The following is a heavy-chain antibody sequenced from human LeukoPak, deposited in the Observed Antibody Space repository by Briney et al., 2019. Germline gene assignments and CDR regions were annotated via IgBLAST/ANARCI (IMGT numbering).Heavy chain of an antibody. CDR1: GFTFSSYW. J-gene: IGHJ4*02. CDR3: ARAGYCSSTSCYNYFDY. Sequence: GGSLRLSCAASGFTFSSYWMSWVRQAPGKGLEWVANIKQDGSEKYYVDSVKGRFTISRDNAKNSLYLQMNSLRAEDTAVYYRARAGYCSSTSCYNYFDYWGQGTLVTVSS. CDR2: IKQDGSEK. V-gene: IGHV3-7*01. D-gene: IGHD2-2*02.